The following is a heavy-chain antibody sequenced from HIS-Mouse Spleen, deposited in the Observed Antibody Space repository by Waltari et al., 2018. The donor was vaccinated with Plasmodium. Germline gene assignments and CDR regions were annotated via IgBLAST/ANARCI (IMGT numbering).Heavy chain of an antibody. CDR3: ARDRITGTSYFDY. CDR2: IYYSGST. V-gene: IGHV4-39*07. Sequence: QLQLQESGPGLVKPSETLSLTCTVSGGSISSSSSYWGWIRQPPGKWLGGIGRIYYSGSTSYDPSRKSRVTISVDTSKNQFCRKLSSVTAADTAVYYCARDRITGTSYFDYWGQGTLVTVSS. D-gene: IGHD1-7*01. CDR1: GGSISSSSSY. J-gene: IGHJ4*02.